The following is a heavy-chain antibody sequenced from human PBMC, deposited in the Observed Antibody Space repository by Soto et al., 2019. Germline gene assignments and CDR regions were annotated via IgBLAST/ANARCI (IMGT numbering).Heavy chain of an antibody. CDR2: IRSKHYGGTT. J-gene: IGHJ4*02. CDR1: GFTFDDYA. CDR3: TRTDYYSDSGSYYPFDY. Sequence: PGGSLRLSCTPSGFTFDDYALSWVRQAPGKGLEWVGFIRSKHYGGTTEYAASVKGRFTISRGDSKSIAYLQMNSLKTEDTAVYYCTRTDYYSDSGSYYPFDYWGQGTLVTVSS. V-gene: IGHV3-49*04. D-gene: IGHD3-10*01.